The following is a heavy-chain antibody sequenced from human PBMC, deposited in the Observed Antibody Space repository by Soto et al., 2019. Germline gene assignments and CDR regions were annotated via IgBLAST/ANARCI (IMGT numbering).Heavy chain of an antibody. D-gene: IGHD5-18*01. CDR2: TYYRSKWYN. V-gene: IGHV6-1*01. CDR1: GDSVSSNSAA. J-gene: IGHJ4*02. Sequence: SQTLSLTCAISGDSVSSNSAAWNWIRQSPSRGLEWLGRTYYRSKWYNDYAVSVKSRLTINPDTSKNQFSLQLNSVTPEDTAVYYCARAQGPDTAMVTKLYYFDYWGQGTLVTVSS. CDR3: ARAQGPDTAMVTKLYYFDY.